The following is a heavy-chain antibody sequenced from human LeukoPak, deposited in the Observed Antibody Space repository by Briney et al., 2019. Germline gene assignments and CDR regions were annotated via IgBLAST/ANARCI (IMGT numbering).Heavy chain of an antibody. CDR1: GFTFSTSP. CDR3: AREIKQQLSSVWFGP. J-gene: IGHJ5*02. D-gene: IGHD4-11*01. V-gene: IGHV3-30-3*01. CDR2: ISSDGNYK. Sequence: PRGSLRLSCAASGFTFSTSPMHWVRQAPGKGLEWVAVISSDGNYKYYADSVKGRFTISRDNAKKSLYLQMNSLRAEDTAVYFCAREIKQQLSSVWFGPWGQGTLVTVSS.